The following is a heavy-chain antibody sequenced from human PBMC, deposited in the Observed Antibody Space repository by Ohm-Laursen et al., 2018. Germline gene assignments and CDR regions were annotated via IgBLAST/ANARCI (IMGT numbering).Heavy chain of an antibody. CDR1: GFTFSTYS. V-gene: IGHV3-21*04. J-gene: IGHJ1*01. D-gene: IGHD2-15*01. Sequence: SLRLSCSASGFTFSTYSMNWVRQAPGKGLEWVSSISSSSSYIYYADSVKGRFTISRDSSNDTLYLQMNSLSAEDTAVYYCAKARSAVVTAASNHWGQGTLVTVSS. CDR3: AKARSAVVTAASNH. CDR2: ISSSSSYI.